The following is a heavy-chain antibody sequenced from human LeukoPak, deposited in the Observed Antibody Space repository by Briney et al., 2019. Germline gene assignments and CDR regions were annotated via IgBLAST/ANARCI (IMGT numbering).Heavy chain of an antibody. CDR1: GYTFTSYG. CDR2: ISAYNGNT. J-gene: IGHJ4*02. CDR3: ARDLYYDSSGDLGY. Sequence: ASVKVSCKASGYTFTSYGISWVRQAPGQGLEWMGWISAYNGNTNYAQKLQGRVTMTTDTSTSTAYMELRSLRSDDTAVYYCARDLYYDSSGDLGYWGQGTLVTVSS. D-gene: IGHD3-22*01. V-gene: IGHV1-18*01.